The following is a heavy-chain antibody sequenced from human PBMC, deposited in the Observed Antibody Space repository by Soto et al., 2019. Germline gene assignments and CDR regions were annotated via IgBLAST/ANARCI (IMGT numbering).Heavy chain of an antibody. CDR1: GGSISSGGYY. Sequence: SETLSLTCTVSGGSISSGGYYWSWIRQHPGKGLEWIGYTYYSGSTYYNPSLKSRVTISVDTSKNQFSLKLSSVTAADTAVYYCARALTEGWFPAIARTMDVWGQGTTVTVSS. D-gene: IGHD2-21*02. CDR2: TYYSGST. CDR3: ARALTEGWFPAIARTMDV. J-gene: IGHJ6*02. V-gene: IGHV4-31*03.